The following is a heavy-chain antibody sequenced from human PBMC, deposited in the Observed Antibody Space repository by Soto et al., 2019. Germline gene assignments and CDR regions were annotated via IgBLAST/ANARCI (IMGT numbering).Heavy chain of an antibody. CDR1: GFTFSTYA. CDR3: TREIWGGPLDY. Sequence: GGSLRLSCAASGFTFSTYAMSWVRQAPGKGLEWVSTLSRSGTTYYADSVKGRFTISRDNSKNTLYLQMSSLRAEDTAIYYCTREIWGGPLDYWGQGTLVIVSS. CDR2: LSRSGTT. D-gene: IGHD3-16*01. V-gene: IGHV3-23*01. J-gene: IGHJ4*02.